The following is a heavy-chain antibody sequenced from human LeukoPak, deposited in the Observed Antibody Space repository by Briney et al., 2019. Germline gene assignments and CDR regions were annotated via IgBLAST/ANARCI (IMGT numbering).Heavy chain of an antibody. D-gene: IGHD3-10*01. CDR2: ISYDGSNK. CDR1: XXXXXXXA. CDR3: ARGTLLLWFGELGD. V-gene: IGHV3-30*01. Sequence: LSXXXSXXXXXXXAXXWVRQAPGXGLEWVAVISYDGSNKYYADSVKGRFTISRDNSKNTLYLQMNSLRAEDTAVYYCARGTLLLWFGELGDWGQGTLVTVSS. J-gene: IGHJ4*02.